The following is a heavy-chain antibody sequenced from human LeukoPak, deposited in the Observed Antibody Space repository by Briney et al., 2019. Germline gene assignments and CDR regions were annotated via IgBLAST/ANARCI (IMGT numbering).Heavy chain of an antibody. D-gene: IGHD6-13*01. CDR1: GFTFSGSA. V-gene: IGHV3-73*01. CDR2: IRSKANSYAT. CDR3: ARASSSWYYFDY. J-gene: IGHJ4*02. Sequence: GGSLRLSCAASGFTFSGSAMHWVRQASGKGLEWVGRIRSKANSYATAYAASVKGRFTISRDNAKNSLYLQMNSLRAEDTAVYYCARASSSWYYFDYWGQGTLVTVSS.